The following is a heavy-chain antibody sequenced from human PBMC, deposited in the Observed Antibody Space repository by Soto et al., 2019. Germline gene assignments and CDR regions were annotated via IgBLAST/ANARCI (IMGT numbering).Heavy chain of an antibody. D-gene: IGHD4-17*01. CDR2: ISSGGSST. CDR3: ARRGPLDNTLAVPDYFALDV. V-gene: IGHV3-11*01. CDR1: GFTFRDYY. Sequence: QVHLVESGGGLVKPGGSLTLSCEASGFTFRDYYMSWLRQAPGKGLEWVSYISSGGSSTFYTESVKGRFTISRDIAKNSLYLQMDYLKVEDTGVYFCARRGPLDNTLAVPDYFALDVWGQGTTVTVSS. J-gene: IGHJ6*02.